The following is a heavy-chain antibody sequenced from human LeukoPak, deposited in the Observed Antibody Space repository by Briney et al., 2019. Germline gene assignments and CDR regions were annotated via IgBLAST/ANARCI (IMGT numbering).Heavy chain of an antibody. Sequence: GGSLRLSCAASGFTFSSYGMHWVRQAPGKGLEWVAFIRYDGSNKYYADSVKGRFTISRDNSKNTLYLQMNSLRAEDTAVYYCATLAVADLLPDYWGQGTLVTVSS. D-gene: IGHD6-19*01. CDR2: IRYDGSNK. V-gene: IGHV3-30*02. CDR3: ATLAVADLLPDY. J-gene: IGHJ4*02. CDR1: GFTFSSYG.